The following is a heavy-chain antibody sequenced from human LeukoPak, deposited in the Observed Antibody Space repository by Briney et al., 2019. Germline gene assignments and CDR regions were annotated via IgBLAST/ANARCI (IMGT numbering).Heavy chain of an antibody. CDR2: IYPGNSDT. Sequence: GESLKISCKGSGYYFTNYWSGWVRQMPGKGLEWMGIIYPGNSDTTYSPSFQGQVTISADNSISTAYLQWRSLKASDTAMYYCARRSDNWFDPWGERPLLTVSS. CDR3: ARRSDNWFDP. J-gene: IGHJ5*02. CDR1: GYYFTNYW. D-gene: IGHD3-10*01. V-gene: IGHV5-51*01.